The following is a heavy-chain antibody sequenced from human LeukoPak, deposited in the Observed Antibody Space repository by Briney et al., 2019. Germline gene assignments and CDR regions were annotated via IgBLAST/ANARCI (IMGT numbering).Heavy chain of an antibody. J-gene: IGHJ3*02. V-gene: IGHV4-59*01. CDR2: IYYSGST. D-gene: IGHD3-16*01. Sequence: SETLSLTRTVPGGSISSYYWSWIRQPPGKGLEWIGYIYYSGSTNYNPSLKSRVTISVDTSKNQFSLKLSSVTAADTAVYYCGGYDDAFDIWGQGTMVTVSS. CDR3: GGYDDAFDI. CDR1: GGSISSYY.